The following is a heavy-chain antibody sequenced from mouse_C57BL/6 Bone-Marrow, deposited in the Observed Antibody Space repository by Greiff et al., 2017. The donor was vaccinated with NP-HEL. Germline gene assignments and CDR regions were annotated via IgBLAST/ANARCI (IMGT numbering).Heavy chain of an antibody. Sequence: EVKLVESGEGLVKPGGSLKLSCAASGFTFSSYAMSWVRQTPEKRLEWVAYISSGGDYIYYADTVKGRFTISRDNARNTLYLQMSSLKSEDTAMYYCTRGLSARGNDAMDYWGQGTSVTVSS. J-gene: IGHJ4*01. CDR1: GFTFSSYA. D-gene: IGHD3-3*01. CDR3: TRGLSARGNDAMDY. CDR2: ISSGGDYI. V-gene: IGHV5-9-1*02.